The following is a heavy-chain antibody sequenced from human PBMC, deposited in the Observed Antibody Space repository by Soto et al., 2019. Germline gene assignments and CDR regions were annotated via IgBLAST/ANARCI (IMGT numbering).Heavy chain of an antibody. D-gene: IGHD3-3*01. J-gene: IGHJ4*02. CDR2: ISAYNGNT. CDR1: GYTFTSYG. Sequence: EASVKVSCKASGYTFTSYGISWVRQAPGQGLEWMGWISAYNGNTNYAQKLQGRVTMTTDTSTSTAYMELRSLRSDDTAVYYCARVPITIFGVVISFSDFDYWGQGTLVTVSS. CDR3: ARVPITIFGVVISFSDFDY. V-gene: IGHV1-18*01.